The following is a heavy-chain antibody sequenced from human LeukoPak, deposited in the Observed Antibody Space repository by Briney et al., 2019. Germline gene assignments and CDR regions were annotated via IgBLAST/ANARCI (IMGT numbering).Heavy chain of an antibody. J-gene: IGHJ4*02. CDR3: ARGMFGDY. CDR2: INHSGST. Sequence: SETLSLTCAVYGGSFSGYYWSWIRQPPGKGLEWIGEINHSGSTNYNPSLKSRVTISVDTSKNRFSLKLSSATAADTAVYYCARGMFGDYWGQGTLVTVSS. D-gene: IGHD3-16*01. V-gene: IGHV4-34*01. CDR1: GGSFSGYY.